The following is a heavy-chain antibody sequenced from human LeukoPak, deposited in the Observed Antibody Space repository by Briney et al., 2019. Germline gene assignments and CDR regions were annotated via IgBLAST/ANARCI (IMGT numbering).Heavy chain of an antibody. V-gene: IGHV3-7*01. CDR3: ARAQSGHCSSTSCYDYGMDV. J-gene: IGHJ6*02. CDR1: TFIFSNYW. D-gene: IGHD2-2*01. Sequence: GGSLRLSCAASTFIFSNYWMSWVRQAPGKGLEWVANINQNGSEKYYADSVKGRFTFSRDNAKNSLYLQMNCLRAEDTAVYYCARAQSGHCSSTSCYDYGMDVWGQGTTVTVSS. CDR2: INQNGSEK.